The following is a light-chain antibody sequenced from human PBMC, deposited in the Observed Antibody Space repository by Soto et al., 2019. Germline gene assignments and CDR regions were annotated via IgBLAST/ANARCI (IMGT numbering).Light chain of an antibody. CDR2: WAS. Sequence: DRVIAPSPDALSVSLGERATISCKSSQTVLDSSNNKNYLAWYQQKPGQPPKLLIYWASTRESGVPDRFSGSGSGTDFTLTIGNLQAEDVAVYYCQQYYSTPAITFGQGTRLEI. V-gene: IGKV4-1*01. CDR3: QQYYSTPAIT. J-gene: IGKJ5*01. CDR1: QTVLDSSNNKNY.